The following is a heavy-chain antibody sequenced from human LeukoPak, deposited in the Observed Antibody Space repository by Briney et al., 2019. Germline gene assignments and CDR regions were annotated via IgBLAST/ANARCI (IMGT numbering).Heavy chain of an antibody. V-gene: IGHV3-43*01. J-gene: IGHJ4*02. Sequence: PGGSLRLSCAASGFTFDDYTMHWVRQAPGKGLEWVSLISWDGGSTYYADSVKGRFTISRDNNKNSLYLQMNSLRTEDTALYYCAKDSTHGTGYFDYWGQGTLVTVSS. D-gene: IGHD1-14*01. CDR3: AKDSTHGTGYFDY. CDR2: ISWDGGST. CDR1: GFTFDDYT.